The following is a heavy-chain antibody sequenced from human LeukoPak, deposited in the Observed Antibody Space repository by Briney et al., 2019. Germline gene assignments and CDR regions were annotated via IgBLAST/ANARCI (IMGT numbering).Heavy chain of an antibody. D-gene: IGHD3-22*01. J-gene: IGHJ4*02. CDR3: ARASTYDSSGYPYYFDY. V-gene: IGHV3-48*03. CDR1: GFTFSSYE. CDR2: ISSSGSTI. Sequence: GGSLRLSCTASGFTFSSYEMNWVRQAPGKGLEWVSYISSSGSTIYYADSVKGRFTISRDNAKNSLYLQMNSLRAEDTAVYYCARASTYDSSGYPYYFDYWGQGTLVTVSS.